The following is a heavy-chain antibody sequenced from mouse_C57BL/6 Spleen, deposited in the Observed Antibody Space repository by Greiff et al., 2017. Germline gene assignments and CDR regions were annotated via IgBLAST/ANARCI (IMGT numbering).Heavy chain of an antibody. CDR2: IDPSDSET. V-gene: IGHV1-52*01. Sequence: QVQLQQPGAELVRPGSSVKLSCKASGYTFTSYWMHWVKQRPIQGLEWIGNIDPSDSETHYNQKFKDKATLTVDKSSSTAYMQLSSLTSEDSAVYYCAREGYDLYWYFDVWGTGTTVTVSS. CDR3: AREGYDLYWYFDV. CDR1: GYTFTSYW. D-gene: IGHD2-10*02. J-gene: IGHJ1*03.